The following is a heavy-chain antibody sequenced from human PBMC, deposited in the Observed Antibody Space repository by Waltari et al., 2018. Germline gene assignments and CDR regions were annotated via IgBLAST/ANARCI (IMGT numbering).Heavy chain of an antibody. Sequence: ELQLVESGGGLVKPGGSLGLSCAASGFTLSPYRMTWVRQAPGKGLEWVSSISSRSYIYYVDSVKGRFTSSRDNAKNSLYRQMNSLRAEDTAVYYCGRDVYGDYVGGGGGAFDVWGQGTMVTVSS. J-gene: IGHJ3*01. V-gene: IGHV3-21*01. CDR1: GFTLSPYR. CDR2: ISSRSYI. CDR3: GRDVYGDYVGGGGGAFDV. D-gene: IGHD4-17*01.